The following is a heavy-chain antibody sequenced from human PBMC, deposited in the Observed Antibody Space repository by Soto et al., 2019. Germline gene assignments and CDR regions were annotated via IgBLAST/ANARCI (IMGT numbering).Heavy chain of an antibody. D-gene: IGHD5-12*01. Sequence: PGGSLRLSCAASGFTFSSYEMNWVRQAPGKGLKWVSYVSGSGGTLHYADSVRGRFTISRDNAKNSLYLQMNSLRLEDTAVYYCASVRRGYSSVLIDYWGQGTLVTVSS. V-gene: IGHV3-48*03. J-gene: IGHJ4*02. CDR3: ASVRRGYSSVLIDY. CDR2: VSGSGGTL. CDR1: GFTFSSYE.